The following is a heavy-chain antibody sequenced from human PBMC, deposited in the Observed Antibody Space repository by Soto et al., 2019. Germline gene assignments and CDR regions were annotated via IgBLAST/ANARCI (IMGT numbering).Heavy chain of an antibody. J-gene: IGHJ4*02. V-gene: IGHV3-23*01. Sequence: PGGSLRLSCAASGFTFSSYAMSWVRQAPGKGLEWVSAISGSGGSTYYADSVKGRFTISRDNSKNTLYLQMNSLRAEDTAVYYCAKDDVRYSSGSYDYWGQGTLVTVSS. CDR2: ISGSGGST. CDR1: GFTFSSYA. D-gene: IGHD6-19*01. CDR3: AKDDVRYSSGSYDY.